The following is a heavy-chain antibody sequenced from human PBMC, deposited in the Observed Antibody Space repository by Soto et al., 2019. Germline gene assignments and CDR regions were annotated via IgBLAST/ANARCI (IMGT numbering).Heavy chain of an antibody. Sequence: ASVKVSCKASGYPFTISGISWVRQAPGQGLEWMGWISAYNVNTNYAQKLQARVTMTTDTSTSTAYMELRSLRSGVTVVYYCARDSGRITMIVVVRLMAGFSAFDIWGRGPMVTV. D-gene: IGHD3-22*01. J-gene: IGHJ3*02. CDR2: ISAYNVNT. CDR3: ARDSGRITMIVVVRLMAGFSAFDI. CDR1: GYPFTISG. V-gene: IGHV1-18*01.